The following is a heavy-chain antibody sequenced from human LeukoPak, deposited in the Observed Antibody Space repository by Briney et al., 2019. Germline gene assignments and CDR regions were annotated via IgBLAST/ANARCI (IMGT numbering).Heavy chain of an antibody. CDR3: ARDGYYDSSGDYYNGMDV. J-gene: IGHJ6*02. CDR2: IYYSGST. Sequence: SETLSLTCTVSGASISSGGYYWSWIRQHPGKGLEWIGYIYYSGSTYYNPSLKSRVTISVDTTKNQFSLKLSSVTAADTAVYYRARDGYYDSSGDYYNGMDVWGQGTTVAVS. CDR1: GASISSGGYY. D-gene: IGHD3-22*01. V-gene: IGHV4-31*03.